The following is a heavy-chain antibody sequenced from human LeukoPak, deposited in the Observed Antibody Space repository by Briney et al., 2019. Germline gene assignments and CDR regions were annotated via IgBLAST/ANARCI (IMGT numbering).Heavy chain of an antibody. J-gene: IGHJ6*03. CDR2: ISSSRSYI. V-gene: IGHV3-21*01. Sequence: PGGSLRLSCAASGFTFSSYSMSWVRQAPGKGLEWVSSISSSRSYIYYADSVKGRFTISRDNAKNSLYLYCARVVSVAWSERRPGYYYMDVWGKGTTVTVSS. CDR1: GFTFSSYS. CDR3: GYYYMDV. D-gene: IGHD1-1*01.